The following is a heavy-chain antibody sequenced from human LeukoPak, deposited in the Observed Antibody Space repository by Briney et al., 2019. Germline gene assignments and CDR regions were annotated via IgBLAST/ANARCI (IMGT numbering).Heavy chain of an antibody. CDR3: ARDGSLQSYYFDY. CDR1: GGTFSSYA. CDR2: IIPIFGTA. J-gene: IGHJ4*02. V-gene: IGHV1-69*13. Sequence: SVKVSCKASGGTFSSYAISWVRQAPGQGLEWMGGIIPIFGTANYAQKFQGRVTITADESTSTAYMELSSLRSEDTAVYYCARDGSLQSYYFDYWGQGTLVTVSS.